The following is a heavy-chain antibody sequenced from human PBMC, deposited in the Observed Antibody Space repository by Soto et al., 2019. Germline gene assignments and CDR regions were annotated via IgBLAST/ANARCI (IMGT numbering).Heavy chain of an antibody. D-gene: IGHD5-18*01. CDR2: IYPGDSDT. J-gene: IGHJ6*02. CDR1: GYSFTSYW. Sequence: PGESLKISCKGSGYSFTSYWIGWVRQMPGKGLEWMGIIYPGDSDTRYSPSFQGQVTIPADKSISTAYLQWSSLKASDTAMYYCATTPRGYSYGYGSSSWKDYYYYGMDVWGQGTTVTVS. V-gene: IGHV5-51*01. CDR3: ATTPRGYSYGYGSSSWKDYYYYGMDV.